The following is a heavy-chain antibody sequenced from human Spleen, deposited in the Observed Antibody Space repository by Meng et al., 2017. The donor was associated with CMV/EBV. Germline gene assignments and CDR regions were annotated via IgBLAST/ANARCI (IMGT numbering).Heavy chain of an antibody. V-gene: IGHV1-18*04. Sequence: ASVKVSCKASGYTFTGYYMHWVRQAPGQGLEWMGWISAYNGNTNYAQKLQGRVTMTTDTSTSTAYMELSSLRSDDTAVYYCARGNGNYDFWSGYDRQYNWFDPWGQGTLVTVSS. CDR3: ARGNGNYDFWSGYDRQYNWFDP. CDR1: GYTFTGYY. J-gene: IGHJ5*02. CDR2: ISAYNGNT. D-gene: IGHD3-3*01.